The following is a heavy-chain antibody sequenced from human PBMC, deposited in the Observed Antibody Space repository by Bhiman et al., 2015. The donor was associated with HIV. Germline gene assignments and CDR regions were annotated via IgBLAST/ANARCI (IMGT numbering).Heavy chain of an antibody. D-gene: IGHD1-26*01. CDR2: ISSSGTTI. V-gene: IGHV3-48*03. CDR3: ARSGATGLHEDYFDY. CDR1: GFTFSNYE. Sequence: EVQLVESGGALVRPGGSLRLSCAASGFTFSNYEMIWVRQAPGKGLEWISFISSSGTTINYADSVKGRFTMSRDNAKNSLYLQMNSLRAEDTAMYYCARSGATGLHEDYFDYWGQGTLVTVSS. J-gene: IGHJ4*02.